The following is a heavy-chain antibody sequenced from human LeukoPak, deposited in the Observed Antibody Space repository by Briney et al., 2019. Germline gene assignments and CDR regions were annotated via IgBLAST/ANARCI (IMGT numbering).Heavy chain of an antibody. V-gene: IGHV4-59*11. CDR3: ATIKRGDTYGYFDF. J-gene: IGHJ4*02. CDR1: GGSISSHY. Sequence: PSETLSLTCTVSGGSISSHYWSWIRQPPGEGLEWIAYLYDSVRTKDNPSLKGRVTLSADTSKNQHSLRLSSVTAADTAVYYCATIKRGDTYGYFDFWGQGILVTVSS. D-gene: IGHD5-18*01. CDR2: LYDSVRT.